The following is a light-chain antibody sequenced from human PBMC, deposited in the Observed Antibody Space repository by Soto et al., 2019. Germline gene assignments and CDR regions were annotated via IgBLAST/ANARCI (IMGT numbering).Light chain of an antibody. CDR1: KGISSY. J-gene: IGKJ1*01. Sequence: AIRMTQSPSSLSASAGDKVTITCRASKGISSYLAWFQQKPGRPPKLLMSATSTLQSDVPSRFSGSGSGTDFTRTIGCLQSEDSANYYCQQYYTYPWTFGQGTNVEIK. CDR3: QQYYTYPWT. V-gene: IGKV1-8*01. CDR2: ATS.